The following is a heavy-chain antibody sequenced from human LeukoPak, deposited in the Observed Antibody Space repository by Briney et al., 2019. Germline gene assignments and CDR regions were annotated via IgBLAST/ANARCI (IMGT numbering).Heavy chain of an antibody. J-gene: IGHJ6*02. D-gene: IGHD3-10*01. CDR1: GGSISSYY. V-gene: IGHV4-59*01. CDR3: ARSSMVRGVIIAVGMDV. Sequence: SETLSLTCTVSGGSISSYYWSWIRQPPGKGLEWIGYIYYSGSTNYNPSLKSRVTISVGTSKNQFSLKLSSVTAADTAVYYCARSSMVRGVIIAVGMDVWGQGTTVTVSS. CDR2: IYYSGST.